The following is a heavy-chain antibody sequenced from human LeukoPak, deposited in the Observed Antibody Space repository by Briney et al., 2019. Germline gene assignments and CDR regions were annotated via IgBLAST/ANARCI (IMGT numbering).Heavy chain of an antibody. J-gene: IGHJ4*02. CDR1: GITFGDYT. V-gene: IGHV3-49*04. CDR2: IRSKTNGGTT. Sequence: PGGSLRLSCTASGITFGDYTMTWVRQAPGKGLEWVGFIRSKTNGGTTEYAASVKGRFTISRDDSKSIAYPQMNSLKTEDTAVYYCTRPHDHWGQGTLVTVSS. CDR3: TRPHDH.